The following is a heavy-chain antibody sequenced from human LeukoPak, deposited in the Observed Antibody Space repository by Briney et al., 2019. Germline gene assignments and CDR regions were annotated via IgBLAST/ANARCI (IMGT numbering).Heavy chain of an antibody. D-gene: IGHD3-10*01. CDR3: ARVPSASLGELPDY. V-gene: IGHV4-4*02. CDR1: GGSISSSNW. J-gene: IGHJ4*02. Sequence: PSGTLSLTCAVSGGSISSSNWWSWVRPPPGKGLEWIGEIYHSGSTNYNPSLKSRVTISVDKSKNQFSLKLSSVTAADTAVYYCARVPSASLGELPDYWGQGTLVTVSS. CDR2: IYHSGST.